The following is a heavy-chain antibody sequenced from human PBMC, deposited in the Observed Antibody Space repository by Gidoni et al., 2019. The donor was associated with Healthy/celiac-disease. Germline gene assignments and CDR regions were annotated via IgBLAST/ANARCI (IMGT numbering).Heavy chain of an antibody. Sequence: QVQLVQSGAEVKKPGSSVKVSCKASGGTFSSYAISWVRQAPGQGLEWMGGIIPIFGTANYAQKFQGRVTITADKSTSTAYMELSSLRSEDTAVYYCARDLVQMGGNRNAFDIWGQGTMVTVSS. CDR3: ARDLVQMGGNRNAFDI. J-gene: IGHJ3*02. D-gene: IGHD2-15*01. CDR2: IIPIFGTA. CDR1: GGTFSSYA. V-gene: IGHV1-69*06.